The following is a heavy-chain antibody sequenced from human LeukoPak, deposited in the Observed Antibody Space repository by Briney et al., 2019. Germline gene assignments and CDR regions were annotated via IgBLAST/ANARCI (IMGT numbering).Heavy chain of an antibody. D-gene: IGHD1-1*01. CDR3: ARPTTGPATQGYDS. Sequence: SETLSLTCTVSGGSISSSPYYWAWIRQPPGRGLEWIGSIYYRGNTYHNPSLKSRVTISVDTSKNQFSLSVISVTAADTAVYFCARPTTGPATQGYDSWGQGILVTLAS. CDR1: GGSISSSPYY. CDR2: IYYRGNT. J-gene: IGHJ4*02. V-gene: IGHV4-39*01.